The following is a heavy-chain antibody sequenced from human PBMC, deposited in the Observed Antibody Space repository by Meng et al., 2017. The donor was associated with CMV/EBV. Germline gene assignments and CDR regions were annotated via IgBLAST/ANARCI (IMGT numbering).Heavy chain of an antibody. J-gene: IGHJ4*02. CDR3: ARDPPYYDILTGYLPSYYFDY. Sequence: SETLSLTCAVYGGSFSGYYWSWIRQPPGKGLEWIGEINHSGSTNYNPSLKSRVTISVVTSKNQFSLKLSSVTAADTAVYYCARDPPYYDILTGYLPSYYFDYWGQGTLVTVSS. CDR2: INHSGST. D-gene: IGHD3-9*01. CDR1: GGSFSGYY. V-gene: IGHV4-34*01.